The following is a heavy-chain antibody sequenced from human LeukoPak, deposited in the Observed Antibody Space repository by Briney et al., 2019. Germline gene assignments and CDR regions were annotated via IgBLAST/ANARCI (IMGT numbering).Heavy chain of an antibody. J-gene: IGHJ6*02. D-gene: IGHD6-13*01. CDR2: INPSGST. Sequence: SETLSLTCAVYGESFSGYYWSWIRQPPGKGLEWIGEINPSGSTNYNPSLKSRVTISVDTSKNQFSLKLSSVTAADTAVYYCARGSPYSSSWFRYYYYGMDVWGQGTTVTVSS. CDR3: ARGSPYSSSWFRYYYYGMDV. V-gene: IGHV4-34*01. CDR1: GESFSGYY.